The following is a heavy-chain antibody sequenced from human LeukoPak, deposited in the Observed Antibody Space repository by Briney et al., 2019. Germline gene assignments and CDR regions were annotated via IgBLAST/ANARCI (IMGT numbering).Heavy chain of an antibody. CDR1: GFTFSNYG. CDR2: IRYDGSNK. D-gene: IGHD2-2*01. CDR3: ARAAAIVDY. V-gene: IGHV3-30*02. J-gene: IGHJ4*02. Sequence: GGSLRLSCAASGFTFSNYGMHWVRQAPGKGLEWVAFIRYDGSNKYFADSLKGRFTISRDNSKNTLYLQMNSLRAEDTAVYYCARAAAIVDYWGQGTLVTVSS.